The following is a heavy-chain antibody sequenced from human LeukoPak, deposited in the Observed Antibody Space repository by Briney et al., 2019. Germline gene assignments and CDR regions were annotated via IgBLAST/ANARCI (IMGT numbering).Heavy chain of an antibody. V-gene: IGHV1-18*01. CDR1: GYTFTGNG. J-gene: IGHJ4*02. Sequence: GASVKVSCKASGYTFTGNGITWVRQAPGQWLEWMGWINAYNGNTVYAQMFEGRVTLITDTSTTTAYMELRSLRSDDTAVYYCARGGPFSSSWFFDHWGQGTLVTVSS. D-gene: IGHD6-13*01. CDR2: INAYNGNT. CDR3: ARGGPFSSSWFFDH.